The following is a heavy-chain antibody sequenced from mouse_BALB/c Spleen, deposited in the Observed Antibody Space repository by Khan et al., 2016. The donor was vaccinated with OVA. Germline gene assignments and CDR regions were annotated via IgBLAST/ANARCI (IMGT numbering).Heavy chain of an antibody. J-gene: IGHJ3*01. CDR3: TRLAYYYDSEGFAY. CDR1: GFTFSTYG. Sequence: DVHLVESGGDLVKPGGSLKLSCAASGFTFSTYGMSWVRQTADRRLEWVATVSTGGSYTYYPDSVKGRFTISRDNAKNTLYLQMNSLKSEDIAMFYCTRLAYYYDSEGFAYWGQGTLVTVSA. D-gene: IGHD1-1*01. V-gene: IGHV5-6*01. CDR2: VSTGGSYT.